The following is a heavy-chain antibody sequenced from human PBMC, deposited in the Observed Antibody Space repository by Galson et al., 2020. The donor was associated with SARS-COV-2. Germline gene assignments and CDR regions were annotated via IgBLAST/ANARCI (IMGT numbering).Heavy chain of an antibody. J-gene: IGHJ6*02. CDR3: ARDPAPLYGDNFYYSMDV. Sequence: ETSETLSLTCNVSDVPMSSYYWNWIRQPPGKGLEWLGYVSYSGSTNYNPSLKSRVTISVDLSKNQFSLKLSSVTAADTAMYYCARDPAPLYGDNFYYSMDVWGHGTTVTVSS. CDR1: DVPMSSYY. V-gene: IGHV4-59*01. D-gene: IGHD4-17*01. CDR2: VSYSGST.